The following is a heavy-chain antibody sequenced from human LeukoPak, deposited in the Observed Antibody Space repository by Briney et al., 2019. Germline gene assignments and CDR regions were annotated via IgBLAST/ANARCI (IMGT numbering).Heavy chain of an antibody. CDR3: AREPAAIYRWFDP. D-gene: IGHD2-2*01. V-gene: IGHV3-20*04. J-gene: IGHJ5*02. Sequence: PGGSLRLSCAAYGFPLVDYALSSVRQAPGKGLGWVSGISWNGGITGYADSVKGRFTISRDNDKNSLYLQMNSLRDEDAAVYYCAREPAAIYRWFDPWGQGTLVTVSS. CDR1: GFPLVDYA. CDR2: ISWNGGIT.